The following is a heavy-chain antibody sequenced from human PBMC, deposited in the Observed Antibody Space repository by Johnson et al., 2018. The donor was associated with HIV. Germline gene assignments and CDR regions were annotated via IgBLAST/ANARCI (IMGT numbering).Heavy chain of an antibody. J-gene: IGHJ3*02. CDR1: GFTFSSYA. V-gene: IGHV3-30-3*01. CDR2: ISYDGSNK. CDR3: ARDKIRGYPRRDAFDI. Sequence: QMQLVESGGGVVQPGRSLRLSCAASGFTFSSYAMHWVRQAPGNGLEWVAVISYDGSNKYYADSVKGRFTISRDNSKNTLYLQMNSLRAEDTAVYYCARDKIRGYPRRDAFDIWGQGTMVTVSS. D-gene: IGHD3-22*01.